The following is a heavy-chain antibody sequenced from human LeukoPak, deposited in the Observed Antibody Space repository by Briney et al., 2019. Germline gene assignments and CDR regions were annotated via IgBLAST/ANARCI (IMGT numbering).Heavy chain of an antibody. J-gene: IGHJ4*02. V-gene: IGHV3-23*01. D-gene: IGHD6-19*01. CDR2: ISASGGNT. CDR3: AEDRIAVDGTDRFEYFDY. Sequence: PGGSLRLSCAASGFTFSSYAMSWVRQAPGKGREWVSAISASGGNTYYADSVKGRFTISRDNSKNTLYLQLNGLRAEDTAVYYCAEDRIAVDGTDRFEYFDYWGQGTLVTVSS. CDR1: GFTFSSYA.